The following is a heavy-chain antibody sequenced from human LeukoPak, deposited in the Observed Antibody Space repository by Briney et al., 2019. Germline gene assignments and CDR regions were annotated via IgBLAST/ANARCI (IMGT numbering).Heavy chain of an antibody. V-gene: IGHV3-48*03. CDR1: GFSFSGYE. Sequence: HPGGSLRLSCAASGFSFSGYEMNWVRQAPGKGLEWVSYISSTSITMYYADSVKGRFTISRDKAKNSLYLQMNSLRAEDTAVYYCARDMERSFWYFDLWGRGTLVTVSS. J-gene: IGHJ2*01. D-gene: IGHD3-10*01. CDR2: ISSTSITM. CDR3: ARDMERSFWYFDL.